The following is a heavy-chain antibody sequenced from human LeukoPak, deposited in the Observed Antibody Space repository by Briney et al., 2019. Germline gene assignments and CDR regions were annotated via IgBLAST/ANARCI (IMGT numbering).Heavy chain of an antibody. CDR2: INHSGST. V-gene: IGHV4-34*01. D-gene: IGHD3-10*01. CDR3: ARDRYGGDFDY. J-gene: IGHJ4*02. Sequence: KPSETLSLTCAVYGGSFSGYYWSWIRQPPGKGLEWIGEINHSGSTNYNPSLKSRVTISVDTSKNQFSLKLSSVTAADTAVYYCARDRYGGDFDYWGQGTLVTVSS. CDR1: GGSFSGYY.